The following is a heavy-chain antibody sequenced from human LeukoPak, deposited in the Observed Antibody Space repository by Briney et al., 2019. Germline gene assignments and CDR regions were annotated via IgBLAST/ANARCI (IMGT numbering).Heavy chain of an antibody. Sequence: SGPTLINPTQPLTLTCTFSGFSLSTGGVGVGWIRQPPGKALEWLALIYWDDDKRYSPSLKSRLTITKDTSKNQVVLTMTNMDPVDTATYYCVHRTAAGLKNWFDPWGQGTLVTVSS. CDR3: VHRTAAGLKNWFDP. CDR1: GFSLSTGGVG. CDR2: IYWDDDK. J-gene: IGHJ5*02. V-gene: IGHV2-5*02. D-gene: IGHD6-13*01.